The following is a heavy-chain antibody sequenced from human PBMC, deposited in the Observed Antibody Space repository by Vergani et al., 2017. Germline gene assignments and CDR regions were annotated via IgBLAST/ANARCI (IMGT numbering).Heavy chain of an antibody. Sequence: QVQLVQSGAEVKKPGASVKVSCKASGYTFTGYYMHWVRQAPGQGLEWMGWINPNSGDTNYAQKFQGRVTMTRDTSISTAYMELSRLRSDDTAVYYCARNGAGYDYGDYWGQGTLVTVAS. CDR1: GYTFTGYY. CDR2: INPNSGDT. J-gene: IGHJ4*02. D-gene: IGHD2-15*01. V-gene: IGHV1-2*02. CDR3: ARNGAGYDYGDY.